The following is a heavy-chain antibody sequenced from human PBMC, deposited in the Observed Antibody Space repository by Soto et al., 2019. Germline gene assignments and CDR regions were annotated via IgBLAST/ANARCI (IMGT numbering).Heavy chain of an antibody. Sequence: QVQLVESGGGVVQPGRSLRLSCAASGFTFSSYGMHWVRQAPGKGLERVAVIWYDGSNKYYADSVKGRFTISRDNSKNTLYLQMNSRRAEDTAVYYCAREDVTMVRGVPYYYYGMDVWGQGTTVTVSS. V-gene: IGHV3-33*01. D-gene: IGHD3-10*01. CDR2: IWYDGSNK. J-gene: IGHJ6*02. CDR3: AREDVTMVRGVPYYYYGMDV. CDR1: GFTFSSYG.